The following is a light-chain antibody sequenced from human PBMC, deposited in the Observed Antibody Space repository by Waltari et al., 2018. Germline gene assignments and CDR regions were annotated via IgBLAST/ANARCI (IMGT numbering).Light chain of an antibody. CDR1: SSDVGGYNY. CDR2: DVS. Sequence: QSALTQPASVSGSPGQSITISCTGTSSDVGGYNYVSWYQRHPGKAPKLMIYDVSDRPSGVSNRFSGSKSGNTASLTISGLQAEDEADYYCSSYTTSGTYVVFGGGTKLTV. J-gene: IGLJ2*01. V-gene: IGLV2-14*03. CDR3: SSYTTSGTYVV.